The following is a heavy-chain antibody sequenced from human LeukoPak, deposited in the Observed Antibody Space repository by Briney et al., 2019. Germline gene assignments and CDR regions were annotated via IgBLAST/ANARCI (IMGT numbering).Heavy chain of an antibody. V-gene: IGHV1-69*01. D-gene: IGHD6-19*01. CDR2: IPIFGTA. J-gene: IGHJ3*02. CDR3: ARDAQIAVAGNDAFDI. Sequence: IPIFGTANYAQKFQGRVTITADESTSTAYMELSSLRSEDTAVYYCARDAQIAVAGNDAFDIWGQGTMVTVSS.